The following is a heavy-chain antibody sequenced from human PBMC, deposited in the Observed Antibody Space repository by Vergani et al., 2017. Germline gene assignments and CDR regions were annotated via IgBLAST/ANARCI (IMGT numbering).Heavy chain of an antibody. CDR1: GGSISSSSYY. Sequence: QLQLQESGPGLVKPSETLSLTCTVSGGSISSSSYYWGWIRQPPGKGLGWIGSLYYSGSTYYNPSLKGRVTTSVDTSKNQFSLKLSSVTAADTAVYYCARRGIAAPIDYWGQGTLVTVSS. CDR2: LYYSGST. CDR3: ARRGIAAPIDY. J-gene: IGHJ4*02. D-gene: IGHD6-13*01. V-gene: IGHV4-39*01.